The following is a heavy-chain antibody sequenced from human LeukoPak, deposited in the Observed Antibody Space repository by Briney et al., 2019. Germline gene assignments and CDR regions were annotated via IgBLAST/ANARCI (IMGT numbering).Heavy chain of an antibody. D-gene: IGHD6-13*01. J-gene: IGHJ4*02. CDR2: ISSTGNDI. CDR1: GFTFSSHS. CDR3: ARDAGAGFDY. V-gene: IGHV3-21*06. Sequence: GGSLRLSCAASGFTFSSHSTNWVRQAPGKGLERVSYISSTGNDIYYIDSVKGRFTISRDDAKNSLYLQMNTLSAEDTAVYYCARDAGAGFDYWGQGTLVTVSS.